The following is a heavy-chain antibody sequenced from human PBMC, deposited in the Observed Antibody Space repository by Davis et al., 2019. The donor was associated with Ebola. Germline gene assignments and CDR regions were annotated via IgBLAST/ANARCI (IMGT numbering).Heavy chain of an antibody. CDR3: ARSSYQPDY. D-gene: IGHD2-2*01. CDR1: GFTFSSYW. J-gene: IGHJ4*02. CDR2: INPDGSFT. Sequence: PGGSLRLSCVASGFTFSSYWMTWVRQAPGKGLLWVSRINPDGSFTDYADSVKGRFSISRDSTSNTLYLQMNGLRAEDTAVYYCARSSYQPDYWGQGTLVTVSS. V-gene: IGHV3-74*01.